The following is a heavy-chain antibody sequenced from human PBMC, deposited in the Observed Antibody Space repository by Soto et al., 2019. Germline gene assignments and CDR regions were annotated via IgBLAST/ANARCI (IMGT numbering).Heavy chain of an antibody. CDR3: ARGRRWLDYYFDS. CDR2: IYYSGST. V-gene: IGHV4-59*01. D-gene: IGHD6-19*01. Sequence: QVQLQESGPGLVKPSETLSLTCTVSGGSISSYYWSWIRQPPGKGLEWIGYIYYSGSTNYNPSLKSRVTISVDTSTDQFSRTLSSVTAGDTAVYYCARGRRWLDYYFDSWGQGTLVTVSS. J-gene: IGHJ4*02. CDR1: GGSISSYY.